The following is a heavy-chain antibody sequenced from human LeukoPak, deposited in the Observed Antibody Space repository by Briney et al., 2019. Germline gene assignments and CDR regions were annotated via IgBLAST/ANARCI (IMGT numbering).Heavy chain of an antibody. Sequence: TPSETLSLTCAVSGYSISSGYYWGWIRQPPGKGLGWIGSIYHSGSTYYNPSLKSRVTISVDTSKTQFSLKLSSVTAADTAVYYCARLKDIVVVPAASAFDIWGQGTMVTVSS. D-gene: IGHD2-2*01. CDR3: ARLKDIVVVPAASAFDI. V-gene: IGHV4-38-2*01. J-gene: IGHJ3*02. CDR2: IYHSGST. CDR1: GYSISSGYY.